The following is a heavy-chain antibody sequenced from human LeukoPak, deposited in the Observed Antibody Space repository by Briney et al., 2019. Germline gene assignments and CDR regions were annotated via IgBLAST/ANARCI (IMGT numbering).Heavy chain of an antibody. CDR2: IYHSGGT. Sequence: SETLSLTCSVSGDSVSRSDSYWDWIRQPPGKGLEWIGTIYHSGGTYYSPSLKSRVTMSVDPSNNQFSLNLRSVTAADTALYYCARRRYYDGSGYLEWGQGTLLSVSS. J-gene: IGHJ1*01. D-gene: IGHD3-22*01. CDR3: ARRRYYDGSGYLE. V-gene: IGHV4-39*01. CDR1: GDSVSRSDSY.